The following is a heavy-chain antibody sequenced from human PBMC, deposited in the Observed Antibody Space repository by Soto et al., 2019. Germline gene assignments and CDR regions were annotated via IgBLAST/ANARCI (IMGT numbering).Heavy chain of an antibody. J-gene: IGHJ6*02. V-gene: IGHV4-4*02. CDR2: IYHSGST. CDR3: ARRGWELSYYYYYGMDV. Sequence: SETLSLTCAVSGGSISSSNWWSWVRQPPGKGLEWIGEIYHSGSTNYNPSLKSRVTISVDKSKSQFSLKLSSVTAADTAVYYCARRGWELSYYYYYGMDVWGHGTTVTVSS. D-gene: IGHD1-26*01. CDR1: GGSISSSNW.